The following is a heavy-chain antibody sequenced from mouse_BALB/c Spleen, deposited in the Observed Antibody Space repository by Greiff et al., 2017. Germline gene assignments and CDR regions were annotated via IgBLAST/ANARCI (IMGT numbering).Heavy chain of an antibody. D-gene: IGHD2-1*01. CDR2: ISSGSSTI. J-gene: IGHJ4*01. V-gene: IGHV5-17*02. CDR3: ARSPSYYDAMDY. CDR1: GFTFSSFG. Sequence: EVQGVESGGGLVQPGGSRKLSCAASGFTFSSFGMHWVRQAPEKGLEWVAYISSGSSTIYYADTVKGRFTISRDNPKNTLFLQMTSLRSEDTAMYYCARSPSYYDAMDYWGQGTSVTVSS.